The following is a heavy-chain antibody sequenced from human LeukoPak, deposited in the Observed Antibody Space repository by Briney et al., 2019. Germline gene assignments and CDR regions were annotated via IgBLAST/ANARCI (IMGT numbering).Heavy chain of an antibody. CDR3: ARVARGYCSSTSCYEGNWFDP. CDR1: GFTFSSYG. V-gene: IGHV3-33*01. J-gene: IGHJ5*02. CDR2: IWYDGSNK. D-gene: IGHD2-2*01. Sequence: GGSLRLSCAASGFTFSSYGMHWVRQAPGKGLEWVAVIWYDGSNKYYGDSVKGRFTISRDNSKNTLYLQMNSLRAEDTAVYYCARVARGYCSSTSCYEGNWFDPWGQGTLVTVSS.